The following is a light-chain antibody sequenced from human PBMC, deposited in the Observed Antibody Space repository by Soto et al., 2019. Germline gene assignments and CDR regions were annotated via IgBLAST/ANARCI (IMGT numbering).Light chain of an antibody. CDR3: NSFRVSHLYV. J-gene: IGLJ1*01. V-gene: IGLV2-14*01. CDR2: EFT. Sequence: QSALTQPASVSGSPGQTITISCTGTSSDIGGYNAVSWYQHHPGKAPKLIIYEFTHRPSGVSDRFSASKSGNTASLTISGLQAEDEADYYCNSFRVSHLYVFGTGTKVTVL. CDR1: SSDIGGYNA.